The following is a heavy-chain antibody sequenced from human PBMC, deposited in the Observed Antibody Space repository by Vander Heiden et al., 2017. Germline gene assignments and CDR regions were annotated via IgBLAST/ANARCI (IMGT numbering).Heavy chain of an antibody. V-gene: IGHV3-23*01. D-gene: IGHD1-7*01. J-gene: IGHJ4*02. Sequence: AASGFTFSSYAMSWVRQAPGKGLAWVSAISGSGGSTYYADSVKGRFTISRDNSKNTLYLQMNSLRAEDTAVYYCAKSRRGWAGTTAYYFDYWGQGTLVTVSS. CDR1: GFTFSSYA. CDR3: AKSRRGWAGTTAYYFDY. CDR2: ISGSGGST.